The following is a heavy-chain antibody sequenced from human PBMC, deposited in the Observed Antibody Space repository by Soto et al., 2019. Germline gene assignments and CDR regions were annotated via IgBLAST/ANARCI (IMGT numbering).Heavy chain of an antibody. CDR3: VKERTGTWEFDY. CDR1: GFTFSSLG. CDR2: ISYDGSEK. V-gene: IGHV3-30*18. D-gene: IGHD1-26*01. Sequence: QVQLVESGGGVVQPGRSLRLSCAASGFTFSSLGMHWVRQAPGKGLEWVAVISYDGSEKYYADSVKGRFTISRDNSMNTLSLQMNSLRAQETAVYYCVKERTGTWEFDYWGQGTLVTVSS. J-gene: IGHJ4*02.